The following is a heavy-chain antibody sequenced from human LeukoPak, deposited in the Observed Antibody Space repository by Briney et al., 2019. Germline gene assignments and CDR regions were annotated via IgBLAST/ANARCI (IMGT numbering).Heavy chain of an antibody. CDR1: GFTFSSYW. V-gene: IGHV3-23*01. J-gene: IGHJ4*02. CDR2: ISGSGGST. CDR3: AREGPAQWLFLTYQLDY. D-gene: IGHD6-19*01. Sequence: GGSLRLSCAASGFTFSSYWMSWVRQAPGKGLGWVSAISGSGGSTYYADSVKGRFTISRDNSKNTLYLQMNSLRAEDTAVYYCAREGPAQWLFLTYQLDYWGQGTLVTVSS.